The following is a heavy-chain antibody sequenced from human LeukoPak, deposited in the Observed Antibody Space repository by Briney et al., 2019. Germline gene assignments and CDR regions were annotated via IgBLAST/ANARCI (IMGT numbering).Heavy chain of an antibody. Sequence: PGGSLRLSCAASGFTFDNYAMHWVRQAPGKGLEWVSGISWDSGSVEYADSVKGRFIISGDNAKSSLFLQMSSLRAEDTALYYCVKEPTERYYIDYWGQGTLVTVSS. CDR3: VKEPTERYYIDY. CDR2: ISWDSGSV. V-gene: IGHV3-9*01. J-gene: IGHJ4*02. CDR1: GFTFDNYA. D-gene: IGHD1-1*01.